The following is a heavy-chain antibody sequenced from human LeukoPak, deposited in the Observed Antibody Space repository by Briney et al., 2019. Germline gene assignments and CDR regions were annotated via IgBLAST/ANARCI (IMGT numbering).Heavy chain of an antibody. Sequence: GGSLRLSCAASGFTFSTHAMNWVRQAPGKGLEWVSSISGSGGSAYYADSVKGRATISRDNSKNTLYLQMNSLRAGDTALYYCAKDLRTYGSWGQGTLVTVSS. V-gene: IGHV3-23*01. CDR3: AKDLRTYGS. CDR1: GFTFSTHA. J-gene: IGHJ4*02. D-gene: IGHD2-8*01. CDR2: ISGSGGSA.